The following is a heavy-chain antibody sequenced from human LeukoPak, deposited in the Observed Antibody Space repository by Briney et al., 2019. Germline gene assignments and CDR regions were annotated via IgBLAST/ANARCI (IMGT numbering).Heavy chain of an antibody. D-gene: IGHD5/OR15-5a*01. V-gene: IGHV3-23*01. CDR1: GFTFSNYA. J-gene: IGHJ4*02. CDR2: ISGPAGSW. CDR3: AKKVGLVSAPLYYFDV. Sequence: PGGSLRLSRAASGFTFSNYAMSWVRQAPGKGLEWVSAISGPAGSWDYADSVKGRFTISRDNSKNTLFLQMNSLRAEDTAIYYCAKKVGLVSAPLYYFDVWGQGTLVTVSS.